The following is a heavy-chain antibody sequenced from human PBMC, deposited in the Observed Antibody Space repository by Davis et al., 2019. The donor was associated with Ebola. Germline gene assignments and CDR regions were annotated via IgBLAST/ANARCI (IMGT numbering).Heavy chain of an antibody. CDR3: ARGERYQLLMRNWFDP. Sequence: ASVKVSCKASGYTLTDYQMHWVRQAPGQGLEWMGGINPISGDTNYAEKFQGRVSMTRETSSTTVYMELSSLRSEDTAVYYCARGERYQLLMRNWFDPWGQGTLVTVSS. J-gene: IGHJ5*02. D-gene: IGHD2-2*01. V-gene: IGHV1-2*02. CDR1: GYTLTDYQ. CDR2: INPISGDT.